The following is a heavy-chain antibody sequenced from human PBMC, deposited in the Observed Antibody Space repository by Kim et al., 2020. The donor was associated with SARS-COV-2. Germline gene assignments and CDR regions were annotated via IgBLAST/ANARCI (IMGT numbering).Heavy chain of an antibody. V-gene: IGHV3-30*18. J-gene: IGHJ4*02. CDR3: AKDFHGGIVVVAAID. CDR2: VSHDGSNK. CDR1: GFTFSSYG. D-gene: IGHD2-21*02. Sequence: GGSLRLSCAASGFTFSSYGMHWVRQAPGKGLEWVAVVSHDGSNKYYADSVKGRFTISRDNSNNRLYLQMNSLRAEDTAVYHCAKDFHGGIVVVAAIDWGQGTLVTVSS.